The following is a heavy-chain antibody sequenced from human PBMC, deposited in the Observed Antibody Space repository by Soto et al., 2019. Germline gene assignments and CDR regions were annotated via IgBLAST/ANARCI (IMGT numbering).Heavy chain of an antibody. CDR2: IWYDGSNK. V-gene: IGHV3-33*01. J-gene: IGHJ6*02. Sequence: GGSLRLSCAASGFTFSSYGMHWVRQAPGKGLEWVAVIWYDGSNKYYADSVKGRFTISRDNSKNTLYLQMNSLRAEDTAVYYCARDGDGDYDYYYYYGMDVWGQGTTVTVSS. CDR1: GFTFSSYG. CDR3: ARDGDGDYDYYYYYGMDV. D-gene: IGHD4-17*01.